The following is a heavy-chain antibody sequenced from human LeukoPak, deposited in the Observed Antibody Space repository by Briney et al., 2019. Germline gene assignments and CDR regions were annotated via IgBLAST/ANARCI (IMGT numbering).Heavy chain of an antibody. D-gene: IGHD3-22*01. J-gene: IGHJ4*02. CDR1: GGSFSGYY. Sequence: SETLSLTCAVYGGSFSGYYWSWIRQSPGKGLEWIGEINHSGSTNYNPSLKSRVTISVDTSKNQFSLKLSSVTAADTAVYYCARTGYYYDSSIYWGQGTLVTVSS. CDR3: ARTGYYYDSSIY. CDR2: INHSGST. V-gene: IGHV4-34*01.